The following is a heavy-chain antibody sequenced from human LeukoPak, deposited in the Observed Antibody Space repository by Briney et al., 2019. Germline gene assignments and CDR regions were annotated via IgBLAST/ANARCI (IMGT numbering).Heavy chain of an antibody. Sequence: PGGSLRLSCAASGFTFSSYVMHSVRQAPGKGLEWVAVISNDASAKYYADSVKGRFTISRDNSKNTVYLQMNTLGAEDTAVYYCARDYGSYYDILTGSGTWFDPWGQGTLVTVSS. V-gene: IGHV3-30*04. CDR2: ISNDASAK. CDR1: GFTFSSYV. D-gene: IGHD3-9*01. J-gene: IGHJ5*02. CDR3: ARDYGSYYDILTGSGTWFDP.